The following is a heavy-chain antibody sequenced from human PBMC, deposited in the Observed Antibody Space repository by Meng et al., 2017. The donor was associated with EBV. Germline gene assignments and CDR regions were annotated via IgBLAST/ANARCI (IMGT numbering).Heavy chain of an antibody. CDR3: ARGRYYGDYFWFDP. J-gene: IGHJ5*02. CDR1: GGSVSSGSYY. Sequence: VQLQESGPGLVKPSETLSLPCTVSGGSVSSGSYYWSWIRQPPGKGLEWIGYICYSGSTNYNPSLKSRVTISVDTSKNQFSLKLSSVTAADTAVYYCARGRYYGDYFWFDPWGQGTLVTVSS. V-gene: IGHV4-61*01. D-gene: IGHD4-17*01. CDR2: ICYSGST.